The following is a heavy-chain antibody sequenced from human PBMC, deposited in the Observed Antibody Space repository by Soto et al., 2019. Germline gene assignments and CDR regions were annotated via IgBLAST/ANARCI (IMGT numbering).Heavy chain of an antibody. J-gene: IGHJ4*02. V-gene: IGHV4-59*08. D-gene: IGHD1-1*01. Sequence: SETLSLTCTVSGGSISSYYWSWIRQPPGKGLEWIGYIYYSGSTNYNPSLTSRVTISVDTSKNQFSLKLSSVTAADTAVYYCARRYGYSFDYWGQGTLVTVSS. CDR2: IYYSGST. CDR1: GGSISSYY. CDR3: ARRYGYSFDY.